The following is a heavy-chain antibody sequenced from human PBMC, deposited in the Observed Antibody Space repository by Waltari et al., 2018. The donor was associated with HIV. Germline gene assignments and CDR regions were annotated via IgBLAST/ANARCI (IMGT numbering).Heavy chain of an antibody. Sequence: EVQLVESGGGLVQPGGSLRLSCAASGFTFTKYCLTWVRQAPGKGPEWVANIKQDESEKYYVDSLKGRFTISRDNAKNSLFLQMNSLRVEDTAVYYCAREALYDSSGYYFDYWGQGTLVTVSS. CDR3: AREALYDSSGYYFDY. V-gene: IGHV3-7*01. CDR2: IKQDESEK. D-gene: IGHD3-22*01. CDR1: GFTFTKYC. J-gene: IGHJ4*02.